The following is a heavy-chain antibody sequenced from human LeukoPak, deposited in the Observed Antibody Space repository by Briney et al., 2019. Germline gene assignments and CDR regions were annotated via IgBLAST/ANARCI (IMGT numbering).Heavy chain of an antibody. CDR2: IRSKDNNYAT. CDR1: GFTLSGSA. CDR3: TNSSAWL. D-gene: IGHD6-13*01. Sequence: GGSLRLSCAASGFTLSGSAMHWVRQASGKGLGWVGRIRSKDNNYATSYGASVKGRFTISRDDSKDTAYLQMNSLKTEDTAVYYCTNSSAWLWGQGTLVTVSS. J-gene: IGHJ4*02. V-gene: IGHV3-73*01.